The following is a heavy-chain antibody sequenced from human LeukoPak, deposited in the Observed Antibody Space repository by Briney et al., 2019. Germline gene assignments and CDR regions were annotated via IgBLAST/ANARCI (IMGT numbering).Heavy chain of an antibody. D-gene: IGHD6-19*01. CDR1: VFTPSIYA. Sequence: PGGSPRLSSAPSVFTPSIYAMRLVRQAPGKGLEWVALISYDGSNKYYADSVKGRFTISRDNAKNTLYLQMNSLRAEDTAVYYCAKEGLFRWLVTFEYWGQGTLVTVSS. V-gene: IGHV3-30*02. CDR3: AKEGLFRWLVTFEY. J-gene: IGHJ4*02. CDR2: ISYDGSNK.